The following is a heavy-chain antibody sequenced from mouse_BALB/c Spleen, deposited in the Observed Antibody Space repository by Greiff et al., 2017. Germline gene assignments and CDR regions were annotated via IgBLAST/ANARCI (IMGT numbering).Heavy chain of an antibody. D-gene: IGHD1-1*01. V-gene: IGHV3-8*02. CDR2: ISYSGST. CDR1: GDSITSGY. J-gene: IGHJ1*01. Sequence: EVQRVESGPSLVKPSQTLSLTCSVTGDSITSGYWNWIRKFPGHKLEYMGYISYSGSTYYNPSLNSRISITRDTSNNQYYLQLNSVTTVDTATYYCARGYYGSRYWYFDVWGAGTTVTVSS. CDR3: ARGYYGSRYWYFDV.